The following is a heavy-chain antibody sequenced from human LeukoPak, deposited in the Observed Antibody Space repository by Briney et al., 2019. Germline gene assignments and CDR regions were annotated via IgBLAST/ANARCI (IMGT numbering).Heavy chain of an antibody. D-gene: IGHD5-12*01. Sequence: SETLSLICTVSGGSTSSYLWNWIRQPPGKGLEWIGYTHYSGSTNYNPSLKSRVTMSLDTSKNQFSLKLSSVTAADTAVYYCARGFRGYSGYDWYFDYWGQGILVTVSS. CDR1: GGSTSSYL. CDR2: THYSGST. CDR3: ARGFRGYSGYDWYFDY. J-gene: IGHJ4*02. V-gene: IGHV4-59*01.